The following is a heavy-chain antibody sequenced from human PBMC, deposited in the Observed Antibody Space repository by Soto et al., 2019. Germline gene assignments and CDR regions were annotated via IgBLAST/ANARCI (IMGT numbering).Heavy chain of an antibody. CDR2: ISYDGSNK. D-gene: IGHD3-22*01. V-gene: IGHV3-30-3*01. CDR1: GFTFSSYA. J-gene: IGHJ3*02. CDR3: ARGDYYDTSGPFSDAFDI. Sequence: GGSLRLSCAASGFTFSSYAMHWVRQAPGKGLEWVAVISYDGSNKYYADSVKGRFTISRDNSKNTLYLQMNSLRAEDTAVYFCARGDYYDTSGPFSDAFDIWGQGTMVTVSS.